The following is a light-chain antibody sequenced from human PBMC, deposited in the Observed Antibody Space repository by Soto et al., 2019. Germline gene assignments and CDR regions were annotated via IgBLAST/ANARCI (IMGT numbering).Light chain of an antibody. J-gene: IGKJ3*01. CDR2: WAS. CDR1: QSVLYSSNNKNY. CDR3: QQYYRTPPLFT. Sequence: DIVMTQSPDSLAVSLGERATINCKSSQSVLYSSNNKNYLAWYQQKPGQPPKLLIYWASTRESGVPDRFSGSGSGTDFTLTISSLQAEDVAVYYCQQYYRTPPLFTFGPGTKVDIK. V-gene: IGKV4-1*01.